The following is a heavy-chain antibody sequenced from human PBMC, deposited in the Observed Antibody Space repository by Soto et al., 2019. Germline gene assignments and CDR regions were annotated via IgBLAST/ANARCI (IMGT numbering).Heavy chain of an antibody. CDR1: RYTFTSYY. D-gene: IGHD3-10*01. CDR2: INPSGGST. V-gene: IGHV1-46*03. CDR3: VRELAGARSDDAFDI. Sequence: GASVKVSCKASRYTFTSYYIHWVRQAPGQGLEWMGIINPSGGSTNYAQKFEGRVTMTRDTSTSTVYMELSSLRSEDTAVYYCVRELAGARSDDAFDIWGQGTKVTVSS. J-gene: IGHJ3*02.